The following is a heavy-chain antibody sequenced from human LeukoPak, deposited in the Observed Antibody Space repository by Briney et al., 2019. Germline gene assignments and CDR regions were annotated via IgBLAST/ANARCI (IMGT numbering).Heavy chain of an antibody. Sequence: GSLRLSCAASEFTFSTYAMHWVRQAPGKGLEYVSAISGRGDTTYYVDSVKGRFTISRDNSKNTMYLQMGSLGAEDMAVYYCARELVVTHGVRALDIWGQGTMVTVSS. CDR3: ARELVVTHGVRALDI. CDR1: EFTFSTYA. V-gene: IGHV3-64*02. D-gene: IGHD2-21*02. J-gene: IGHJ3*02. CDR2: ISGRGDTT.